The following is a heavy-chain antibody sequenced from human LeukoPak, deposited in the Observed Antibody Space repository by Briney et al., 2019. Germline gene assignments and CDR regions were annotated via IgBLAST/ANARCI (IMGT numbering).Heavy chain of an antibody. CDR2: IYYSGST. Sequence: PSETLSLTCTVSGGSISSGDYYWSWIRQPPGKGLEWIGYIYYSGSTYYNPSLKSRVTISVDSSKNQLSLKLSSVTAADTAVYYCASTTTVTEADYWGQGTLVTVSS. J-gene: IGHJ4*02. CDR3: ASTTTVTEADY. V-gene: IGHV4-30-4*01. D-gene: IGHD4-17*01. CDR1: GGSISSGDYY.